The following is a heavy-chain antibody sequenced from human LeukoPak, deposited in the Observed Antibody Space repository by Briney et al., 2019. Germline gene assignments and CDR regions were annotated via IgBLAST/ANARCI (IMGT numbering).Heavy chain of an antibody. CDR3: TSGYFVHTFDF. J-gene: IGHJ4*02. Sequence: PSETLSLTCAVYGGSFSGYYWGWIRQPPGKGLEWIGSIYFTGNTYYNPSLKTRVTISIDTSKNQFSLNLSSVTATDTAMYYCTSGYFVHTFDFWGQGPLVTVSS. D-gene: IGHD3-9*01. CDR1: GGSFSGYY. V-gene: IGHV4-34*01. CDR2: IYFTGNT.